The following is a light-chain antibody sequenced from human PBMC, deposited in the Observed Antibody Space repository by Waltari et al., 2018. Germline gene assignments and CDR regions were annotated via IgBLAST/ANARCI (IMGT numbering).Light chain of an antibody. CDR1: SRDLGRYDI. CDR2: DVS. V-gene: IGLV2-23*02. Sequence: QSALTQPASVSGSPGQSVTSSCTGASRDLGRYDIVSWYQQHPGNAPKLIICDVSKRPSGVSDRFSGSKSGDTASLTISGLQFEDEADYYCCSYAGNYIWVFGGGTRLTVL. CDR3: CSYAGNYIWV. J-gene: IGLJ3*02.